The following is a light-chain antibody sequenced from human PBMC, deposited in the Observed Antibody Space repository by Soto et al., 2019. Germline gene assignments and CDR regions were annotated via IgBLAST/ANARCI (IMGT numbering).Light chain of an antibody. J-gene: IGKJ1*01. CDR3: QQYNSYLT. CDR2: DAS. Sequence: IRMTQSPSSLSASTGDRVTITCRASQGISSWLAWYQQKPGKAPKLLIYDASSLESGVPSRFSGSGSGTEFTLTISSLQPDDFATYYCQQYNSYLTFGQGTKVDIK. V-gene: IGKV1-5*01. CDR1: QGISSW.